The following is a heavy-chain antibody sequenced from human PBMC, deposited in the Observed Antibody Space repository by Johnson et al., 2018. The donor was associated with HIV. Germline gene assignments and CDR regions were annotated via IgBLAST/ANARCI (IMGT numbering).Heavy chain of an antibody. D-gene: IGHD6-13*01. CDR1: GFTFDDYG. CDR2: IYSGGST. J-gene: IGHJ3*01. V-gene: IGHV3-66*01. Sequence: VQLVESGGGVVRPGGSLRLSCAASGFTFDDYGMSWVRQAPGKGLEWVSVIYSGGSTYYADSVKGRFTISRDNSTLYLQMNSLRVEDTAVYYCARGRIATGGMRGGAFDVWGQGTMVTVSP. CDR3: ARGRIATGGMRGGAFDV.